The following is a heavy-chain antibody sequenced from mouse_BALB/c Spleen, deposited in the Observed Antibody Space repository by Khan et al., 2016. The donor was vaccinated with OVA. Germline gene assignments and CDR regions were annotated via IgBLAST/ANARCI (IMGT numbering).Heavy chain of an antibody. J-gene: IGHJ4*01. Sequence: EVELVESGGDLVKPGGSLKLSCAASGFTFSNYGMSLVRQTPDKRLEWVATISSGGHFTYYPDSVKGRFTISRDNAKITLYLQMNSLKSEDTAMYYCARSITTAKGDYCTMDYWGQGTSVTVSS. CDR1: GFTFSNYG. D-gene: IGHD1-2*01. V-gene: IGHV5-6*01. CDR3: ARSITTAKGDYCTMDY. CDR2: ISSGGHFT.